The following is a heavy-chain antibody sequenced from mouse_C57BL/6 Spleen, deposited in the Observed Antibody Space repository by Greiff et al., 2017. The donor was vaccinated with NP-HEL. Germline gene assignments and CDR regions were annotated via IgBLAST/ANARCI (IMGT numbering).Heavy chain of an antibody. Sequence: EVKLMESGPGLVKPSQSLSLTCSVTGYSITSGYYWNWIRQFPGNKLEWMSYISYDGSNNYNPSLKNRISITRDTSKNQFFLKLNSVTTEDTATYYCARWLRRNYYAMDYWGQGTSVTVSS. D-gene: IGHD2-2*01. V-gene: IGHV3-6*01. CDR1: GYSITSGYY. J-gene: IGHJ4*01. CDR2: ISYDGSN. CDR3: ARWLRRNYYAMDY.